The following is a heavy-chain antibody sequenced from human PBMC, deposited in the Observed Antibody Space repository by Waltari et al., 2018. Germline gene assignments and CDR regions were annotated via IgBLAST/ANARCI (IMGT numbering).Heavy chain of an antibody. V-gene: IGHV3-30*04. D-gene: IGHD3-10*01. CDR1: RFAFSTYA. CDR2: ITYDGGDK. Sequence: QGQLVESGGGVVQPGRSLRLSCVASRFAFSTYALHWVRQAPGKGLEWVALITYDGGDKHYADSVKGRFTISRDNSKKTLFLQMSTLGPEDTAVYFCAREERTSSFYYLDLWGQGTLVTVSS. J-gene: IGHJ4*02. CDR3: AREERTSSFYYLDL.